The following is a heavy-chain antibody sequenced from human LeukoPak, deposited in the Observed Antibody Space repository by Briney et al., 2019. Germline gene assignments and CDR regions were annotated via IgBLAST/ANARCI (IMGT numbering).Heavy chain of an antibody. Sequence: QPGGSLRLSCAASGFTFSSYWMHWVRQAPGKGLEWFSAISGSGASTFYPDSVKGRFTISRDNSKNTLYLQMNSLRAEDTAVYYCAKAPTRTSTTYFDYWGQGTLVTVSS. V-gene: IGHV3-23*01. D-gene: IGHD2-2*01. CDR2: ISGSGAST. CDR3: AKAPTRTSTTYFDY. CDR1: GFTFSSYW. J-gene: IGHJ4*02.